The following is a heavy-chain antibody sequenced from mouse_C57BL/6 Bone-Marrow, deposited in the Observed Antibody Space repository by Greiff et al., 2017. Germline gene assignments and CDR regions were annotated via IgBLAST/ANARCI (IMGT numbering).Heavy chain of an antibody. J-gene: IGHJ4*01. Sequence: QVQLLQPGAELVRPGSSLKLSCAASGYTFTSYWMYWVQQTPGQGLEWIGNIYPSDSDTHYTQKDKDKVTLTVDKYTSTAYLQLSSLTLEYYEIYYCARGSFLYYSNYLYAMDDWGQGTSVTVSS. CDR1: GYTFTSYW. V-gene: IGHV1-61*01. D-gene: IGHD2-5*01. CDR3: ARGSFLYYSNYLYAMDD. CDR2: IYPSDSDT.